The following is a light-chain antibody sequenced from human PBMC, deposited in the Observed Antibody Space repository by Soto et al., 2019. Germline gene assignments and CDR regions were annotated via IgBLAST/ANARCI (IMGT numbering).Light chain of an antibody. CDR3: CSYAGSSTHV. CDR1: SSDVGGYNL. CDR2: EGS. Sequence: QSALTQPASVSGSPGQSITISCTGTSSDVGGYNLVSWYQQHPGKAPKLMIYEGSKRPSGVSNRFSGSKSGNTASLTISGLQAEDEADYYCCSYAGSSTHVFGTGTKLTVL. J-gene: IGLJ1*01. V-gene: IGLV2-23*01.